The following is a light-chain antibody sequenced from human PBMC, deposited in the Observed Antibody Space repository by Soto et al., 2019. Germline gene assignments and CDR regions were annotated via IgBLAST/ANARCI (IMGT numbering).Light chain of an antibody. CDR3: AAWDDSLNGGV. Sequence: QSVLTQPPSASGTPGQRVTISCSGSSSNIGSNTVNWHQQLPGTAPKLLIYSNNQRPSGVPDRFSGSKSGTSASLAISGLQSEDEADYYCAAWDDSLNGGVFGGGTKLTVL. V-gene: IGLV1-44*01. CDR2: SNN. CDR1: SSNIGSNT. J-gene: IGLJ3*02.